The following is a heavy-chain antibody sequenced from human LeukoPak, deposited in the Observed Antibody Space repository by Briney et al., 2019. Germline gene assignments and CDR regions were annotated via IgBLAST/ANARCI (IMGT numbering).Heavy chain of an antibody. CDR2: ISSSSSYT. V-gene: IGHV3-21*01. J-gene: IGHJ5*02. Sequence: GGSLRLSCAASGFTFSSYSMNWVRQAPGKGLEWVSSISSSSSYTYYADSVKGRFTISRDNAKNSLHLQMNSLRAEDTAVYYCARRSTNWFDPWGQGTLVTVSS. CDR3: ARRSTNWFDP. CDR1: GFTFSSYS.